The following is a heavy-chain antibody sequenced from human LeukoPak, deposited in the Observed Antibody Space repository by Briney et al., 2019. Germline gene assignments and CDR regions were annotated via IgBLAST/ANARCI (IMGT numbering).Heavy chain of an antibody. D-gene: IGHD3-16*01. V-gene: IGHV4-39*07. CDR1: GGSISSSSYY. CDR2: IYYSGST. CDR3: ARVSGELPYDARFDP. Sequence: KSSETLSLTCTVSGGSISSSSYYWGWIRQPPGKGLEWIGSIYYSGSTYYNPSLKSRVTISVDTSKNQFSLKLSSVTAADTAVYYCARVSGELPYDARFDPWGQGTLVTVSS. J-gene: IGHJ5*02.